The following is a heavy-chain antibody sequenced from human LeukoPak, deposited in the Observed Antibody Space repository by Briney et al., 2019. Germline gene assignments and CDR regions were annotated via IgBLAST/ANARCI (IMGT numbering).Heavy chain of an antibody. Sequence: NPSETLSLTCTVSGVSINYYYWSWIRQPPGKGLEWIGYISYSGSTNYNPSLNSRVTISVDTSRNQFSLKLNSVTAADTAVYYCARGGGNFDYWGQGTLVTVTS. J-gene: IGHJ4*02. V-gene: IGHV4-59*01. CDR2: ISYSGST. D-gene: IGHD2-15*01. CDR1: GVSINYYY. CDR3: ARGGGNFDY.